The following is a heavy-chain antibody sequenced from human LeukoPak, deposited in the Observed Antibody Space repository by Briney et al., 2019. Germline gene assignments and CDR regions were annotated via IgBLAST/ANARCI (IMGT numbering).Heavy chain of an antibody. CDR1: GFTFSNFP. CDR2: IRSDGTI. V-gene: IGHV3-69-1*01. D-gene: IGHD2/OR15-2a*01. Sequence: GGSLRLSCAASGFTFSNFPLNWVRKAPGKGLEWVSHIRSDGTITYTDSVKGRFTISRDDAKSSVYLQMNSLRDEDTAIYYCARDNIWAFDMWGQGTMVTVSS. CDR3: ARDNIWAFDM. J-gene: IGHJ3*02.